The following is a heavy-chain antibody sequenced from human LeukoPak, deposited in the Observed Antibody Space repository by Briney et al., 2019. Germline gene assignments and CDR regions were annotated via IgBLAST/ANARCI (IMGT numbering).Heavy chain of an antibody. V-gene: IGHV3-21*01. Sequence: GGSLRLSCASGLTLSGYNMNWVRQAPGKGLEWVASISASSSFIYYSDSVRGRFTISRDNPKKSLYLQMNNLRVEDTAVYFCAAAPELPGWFDLWGQGTLVTVSS. CDR1: GLTLSGYN. D-gene: IGHD1-14*01. J-gene: IGHJ5*02. CDR2: ISASSSFI. CDR3: AAAPELPGWFDL.